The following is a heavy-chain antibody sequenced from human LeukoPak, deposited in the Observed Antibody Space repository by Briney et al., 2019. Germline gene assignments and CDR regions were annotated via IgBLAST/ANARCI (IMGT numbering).Heavy chain of an antibody. J-gene: IGHJ4*02. CDR3: AKPPRPAAAAGTSIFDY. D-gene: IGHD6-13*01. Sequence: GGSLRLSCAASGFTFSDYYMSWIRQAPGKGLEWVSYITSSGSTMYYADSVKGRFTISRDNAKNSLYLQMNSLRAEDTAVYYCAKPPRPAAAAGTSIFDYWGQGTLVTVSS. CDR1: GFTFSDYY. CDR2: ITSSGSTM. V-gene: IGHV3-11*01.